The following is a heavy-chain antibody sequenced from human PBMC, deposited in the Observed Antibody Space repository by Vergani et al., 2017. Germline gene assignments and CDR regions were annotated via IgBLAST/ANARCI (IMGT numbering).Heavy chain of an antibody. D-gene: IGHD5-12*01. V-gene: IGHV2-5*02. CDR1: GFSLSTSGVG. J-gene: IGHJ4*02. CDR2: IYWDDDK. CDR3: AHIISGYQRGGFDY. Sequence: QITLKESGPTLVKPTQTLTLTCTFSGFSLSTSGVGVGWIRQPPGKALEWLALIYWDDDKRYSPSLKSRLTITKDTSKNQVVLTMTNMDPVDTATYYCAHIISGYQRGGFDYWGQGTLVTVSS.